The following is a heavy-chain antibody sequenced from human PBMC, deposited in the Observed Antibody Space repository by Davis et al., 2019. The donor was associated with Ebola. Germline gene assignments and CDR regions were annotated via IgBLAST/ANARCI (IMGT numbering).Heavy chain of an antibody. CDR3: ARRRLGYYYGMDV. CDR1: GGSLSSRSYY. V-gene: IGHV4-39*01. CDR2: IYYGGST. D-gene: IGHD4-11*01. Sequence: SETLSLTCTVSGGSLSSRSYYWAWIRQPPGKGLEWIGNIYYGGSTYYNPSLKSRVTISVDTSKNQFSLKLSSVTAADTAVYYCARRRLGYYYGMDVWGQGTTVTVSS. J-gene: IGHJ6*02.